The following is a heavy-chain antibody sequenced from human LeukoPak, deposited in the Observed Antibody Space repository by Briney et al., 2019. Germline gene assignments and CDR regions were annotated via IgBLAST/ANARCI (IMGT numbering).Heavy chain of an antibody. CDR1: GYTFTSYG. CDR2: ISAYNGNT. CDR3: ARDGRLGIAVVGNWSDP. V-gene: IGHV1-18*01. J-gene: IGHJ5*02. Sequence: ASVRVSCKASGYTFTSYGISWVRQAPGQGLEWMGWISAYNGNTNYAQKLQGRVTMTTDTSTSTAYMELRSLRSDDTAVYYCARDGRLGIAVVGNWSDPWGQGTLVTVSS. D-gene: IGHD6-19*01.